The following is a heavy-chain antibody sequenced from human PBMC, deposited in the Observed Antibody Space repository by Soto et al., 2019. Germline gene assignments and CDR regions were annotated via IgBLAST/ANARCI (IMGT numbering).Heavy chain of an antibody. Sequence: GGSLRLSCAASGFTFSTYWMSWVRQAPGKGLEWVANIKQDGSQKWCVDSVKGRFTISRDNAKNSLYLQMNSLRAEDTAVYYCARGDYYDTSGPFSDAFDIWGRGKMVTVS. D-gene: IGHD3-22*01. CDR2: IKQDGSQK. J-gene: IGHJ3*02. CDR1: GFTFSTYW. CDR3: ARGDYYDTSGPFSDAFDI. V-gene: IGHV3-7*04.